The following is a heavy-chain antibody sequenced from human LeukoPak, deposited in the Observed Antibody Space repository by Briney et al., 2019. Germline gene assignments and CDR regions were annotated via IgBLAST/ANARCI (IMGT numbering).Heavy chain of an antibody. CDR2: MNPNSGNT. Sequence: GASVKVSCKASGYTFTSYDINWVRQATGQGLEWMGWMNPNSGNTGYAQKFQGRVTMTRNTSISTAYMELSSLRSEDTAVYYCARGRDLRRFITRSPGEFDYWGQGTLVTVSS. D-gene: IGHD3-22*01. CDR1: GYTFTSYD. J-gene: IGHJ4*02. CDR3: ARGRDLRRFITRSPGEFDY. V-gene: IGHV1-8*01.